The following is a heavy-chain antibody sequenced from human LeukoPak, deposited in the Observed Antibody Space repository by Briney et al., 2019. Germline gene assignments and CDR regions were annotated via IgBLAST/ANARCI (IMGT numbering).Heavy chain of an antibody. CDR1: GGSINSSSSY. CDR3: ARDVGDSYNWFDP. CDR2: IYTSGST. D-gene: IGHD2-21*02. J-gene: IGHJ5*02. Sequence: PSATLSLTCTVSGGSINSSSSYWSWIRQPAGKGLEWIGRIYTSGSTNYNPSLKSRVTMSVDTSKNQCSLKLSSVTAAATAVYYCARDVGDSYNWFDPWGQGTLVTVSS. V-gene: IGHV4-61*02.